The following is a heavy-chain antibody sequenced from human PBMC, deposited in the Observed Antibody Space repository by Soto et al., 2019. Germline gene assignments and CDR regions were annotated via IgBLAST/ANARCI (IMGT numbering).Heavy chain of an antibody. Sequence: GGSLKISCKGSGYSFTSYWIGWVRQMPGKGLEWMVIIYPGDSDTSYRPSLKAQDTISADKSISTAYLQWSSLKASDTAMYYCARRIIAARGGAFDIWGQGTMATVSS. V-gene: IGHV5-51*01. CDR2: IYPGDSDT. J-gene: IGHJ3*02. D-gene: IGHD6-6*01. CDR3: ARRIIAARGGAFDI. CDR1: GYSFTSYW.